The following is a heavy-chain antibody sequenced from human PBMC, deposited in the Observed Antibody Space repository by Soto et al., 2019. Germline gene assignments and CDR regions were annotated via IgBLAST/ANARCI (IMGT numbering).Heavy chain of an antibody. V-gene: IGHV1-18*01. Sequence: PSVKVSCKASGYTFTSYGISWVRQAPGQGLEWMGWISAYSGNTNYAQKLQGRVTMTTDTSTSTAYMELRSLRSDDTAVYYCAREPDPDYGNWFDPWGQGTLVTVSS. D-gene: IGHD3-16*01. CDR3: AREPDPDYGNWFDP. CDR1: GYTFTSYG. J-gene: IGHJ5*02. CDR2: ISAYSGNT.